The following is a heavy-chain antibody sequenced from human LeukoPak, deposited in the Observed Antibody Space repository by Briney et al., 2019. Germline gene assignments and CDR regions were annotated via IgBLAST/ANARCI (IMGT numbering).Heavy chain of an antibody. Sequence: GGSLRLSCAASGFTFSSSAMSWVRQAPGKGLEWVSNISGSGSGGSTYYADSAKDRFTISRDNSNNTLYLQMNSLRAEDTAVYYCAKGRVRQFDPFDYWGQGTLVTVSS. D-gene: IGHD1-1*01. CDR1: GFTFSSSA. V-gene: IGHV3-23*01. CDR2: ISGSGSGGST. J-gene: IGHJ4*02. CDR3: AKGRVRQFDPFDY.